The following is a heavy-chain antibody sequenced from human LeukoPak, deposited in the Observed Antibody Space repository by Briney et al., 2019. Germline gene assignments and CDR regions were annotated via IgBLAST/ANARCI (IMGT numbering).Heavy chain of an antibody. D-gene: IGHD3-22*01. V-gene: IGHV6-1*01. CDR2: TYYRSKWYN. Sequence: SQTLSLTCAISGDSVSSNSAAWNWIRQSPSRGLEWLGSTYYRSKWYNDYAVSMQSQITINPDTSKNQSSLQLNSVTPEDTAVYYCAKVHLTEYYDSDGYGFQDHWGQGTLVTVTS. CDR1: GDSVSSNSAA. CDR3: AKVHLTEYYDSDGYGFQDH. J-gene: IGHJ4*02.